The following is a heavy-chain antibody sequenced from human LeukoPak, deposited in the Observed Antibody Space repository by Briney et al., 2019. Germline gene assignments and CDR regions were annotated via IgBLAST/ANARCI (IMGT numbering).Heavy chain of an antibody. V-gene: IGHV3-23*01. CDR1: GFTFSSYA. CDR2: ISGSAGSR. D-gene: IGHD6-25*01. CDR3: AKGAEPSLIAAAPAYS. Sequence: PGGSLRLSCAASGFTFSSYAMSWVRQAPGKGLEWVSGISGSAGSRDYADSVKGRFTISRDNSKNTLYMQMNSLRAEETAVYYCAKGAEPSLIAAAPAYSWGQGTLVTVSS. J-gene: IGHJ4*02.